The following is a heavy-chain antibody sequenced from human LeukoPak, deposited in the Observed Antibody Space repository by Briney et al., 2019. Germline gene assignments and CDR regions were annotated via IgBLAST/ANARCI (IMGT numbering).Heavy chain of an antibody. Sequence: ASVKVSCKASGCTFSSYAISWVRQAPGQGLEWMGGIIPIFGTANYAQKFQGIVTITADESTSTAYMELSSLRSEDTAVYYCARGYSYGPGDYYYMDVWGKGTTVTVSS. CDR3: ARGYSYGPGDYYYMDV. D-gene: IGHD5-18*01. CDR1: GCTFSSYA. V-gene: IGHV1-69*13. CDR2: IIPIFGTA. J-gene: IGHJ6*03.